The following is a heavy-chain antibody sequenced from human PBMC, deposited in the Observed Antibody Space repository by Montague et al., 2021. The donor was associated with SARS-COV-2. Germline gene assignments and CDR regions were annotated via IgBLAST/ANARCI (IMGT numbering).Heavy chain of an antibody. CDR3: ARWDPQTLTLIGLRGKSASDY. CDR1: GGSFSGYY. D-gene: IGHD4-23*01. J-gene: IGHJ4*02. V-gene: IGHV4-34*01. CDR2: INHSGTT. Sequence: SETLSLTCAVYGGSFSGYYWTWIRQSPGKGLEWIAEINHSGTTNYNFNPSLRGRATISVDTSKSQFSPKLSSVTAADTGVYYCARWDPQTLTLIGLRGKSASDYWGQGTLVTVSS.